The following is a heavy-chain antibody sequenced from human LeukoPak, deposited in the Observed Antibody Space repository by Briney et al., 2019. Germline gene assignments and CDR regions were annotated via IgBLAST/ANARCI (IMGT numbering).Heavy chain of an antibody. CDR2: ISSSSSYI. J-gene: IGHJ4*02. CDR1: GFTFSSYS. V-gene: IGHV3-21*01. Sequence: PGGSLRLPCAASGFTFSSYSMNWVRQAPGKGLEWVSSISSSSSYIYYADSVKGRFTISRDNAKNSLYLQMNSLRAEDTAVYYCAGDSGSPKGSCAYWGQGTPVTVSS. D-gene: IGHD1-26*01. CDR3: AGDSGSPKGSCAY.